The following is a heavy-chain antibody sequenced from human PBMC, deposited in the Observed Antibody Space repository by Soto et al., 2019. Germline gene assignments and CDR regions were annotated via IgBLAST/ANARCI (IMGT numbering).Heavy chain of an antibody. CDR3: ARGRTVSSIGPLLV. V-gene: IGHV1-18*01. CDR1: GYNFFNFG. D-gene: IGHD1-1*01. CDR2: VSPKSGNT. J-gene: IGHJ1*01. Sequence: QIQLVQSGTEVKKPGASGKVSCKASGYNFFNFGVSWVRQAPGQGLEWMGWVSPKSGNTDYARKVQGRVTMTTDTSTSTAYMELRGLRSDDTAVYYCARGRTVSSIGPLLVWGQGTLVSVSS.